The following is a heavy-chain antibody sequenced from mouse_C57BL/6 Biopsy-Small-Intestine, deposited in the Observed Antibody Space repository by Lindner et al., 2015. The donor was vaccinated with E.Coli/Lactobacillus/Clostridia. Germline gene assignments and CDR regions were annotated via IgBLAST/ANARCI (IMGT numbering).Heavy chain of an antibody. D-gene: IGHD4-1*02. CDR2: IYPGGGDT. J-gene: IGHJ4*01. CDR3: ARRVATRTRDAMDY. V-gene: IGHV1-82*01. Sequence: VQLQESGPELVKPGASVKISCKASGYTFSTSWMNWVKQRPGKGLEWIGWIYPGGGDTSYNGKFKGKATLTADKSSSTAYMQLSSLTSEDSAVYFCARRVATRTRDAMDYWGQGTSVTVSS. CDR1: GYTFSTSW.